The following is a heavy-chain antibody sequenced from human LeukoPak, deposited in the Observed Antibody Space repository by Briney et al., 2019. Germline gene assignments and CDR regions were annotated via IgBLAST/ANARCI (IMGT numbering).Heavy chain of an antibody. CDR1: GGSISSSSYY. J-gene: IGHJ5*02. V-gene: IGHV4-39*01. D-gene: IGHD3-10*01. CDR2: IYYSGST. CDR3: ARRLVVRGVDWFDP. Sequence: SETLSLTCTVSGGSISSSSYYWGWIRQPRGKGLEWIGSIYYSGSTYYNPSLKSRVTISVDTSKNQFSLKLSSVTAADTAVYYCARRLVVRGVDWFDPWGQGTLVTVSS.